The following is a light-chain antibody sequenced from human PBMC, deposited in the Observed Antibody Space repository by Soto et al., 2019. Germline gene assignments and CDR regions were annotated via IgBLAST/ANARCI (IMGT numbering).Light chain of an antibody. J-gene: IGLJ2*01. CDR1: SSDVGSYNL. CDR3: CSYAGSGTFVA. CDR2: EAS. Sequence: QSALTQPASVSGSPGQSITISCTGTSSDVGSYNLVSWYQQHPGKAPKLMIYEASKRPSGVSNRFSGSDSGNTASLTISGLQAEDEADYYCCSYAGSGTFVAFGGGTKLTVL. V-gene: IGLV2-23*02.